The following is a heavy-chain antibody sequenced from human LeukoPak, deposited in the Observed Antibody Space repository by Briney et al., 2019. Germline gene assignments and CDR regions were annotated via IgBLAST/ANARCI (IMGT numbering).Heavy chain of an antibody. CDR2: INSVGGTT. J-gene: IGHJ3*02. CDR1: GFTFNTYG. Sequence: GGSLRLSCAASGFTFNTYGMNWLRQAPGRGLEWISYINSVGGTTFYADSVKGRFTISRDNANNTLYLQMNSLRAEDAATYYCARSHMYGDYGEDIWGHGTVVAVSS. D-gene: IGHD4-17*01. V-gene: IGHV3-48*04. CDR3: ARSHMYGDYGEDI.